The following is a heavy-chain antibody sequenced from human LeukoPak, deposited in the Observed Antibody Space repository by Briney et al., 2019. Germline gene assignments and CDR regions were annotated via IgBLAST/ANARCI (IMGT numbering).Heavy chain of an antibody. CDR1: GFTFSSYW. D-gene: IGHD2-15*01. CDR3: AREWEAATSNWFEP. CDR2: IKQDGSEK. Sequence: GGSLRLSCAASGFTFSSYWMSWVRQAPGKGLEWVANIKQDGSEKYYVDSVKGRFTISRDNAKNSLYLQMDSLRAEDTAVYYCAREWEAATSNWFEPWGQGTLVTVSS. J-gene: IGHJ5*02. V-gene: IGHV3-7*01.